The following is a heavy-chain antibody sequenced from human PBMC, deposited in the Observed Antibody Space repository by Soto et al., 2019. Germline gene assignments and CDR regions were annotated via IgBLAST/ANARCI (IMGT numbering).Heavy chain of an antibody. D-gene: IGHD6-6*01. V-gene: IGHV4-59*01. CDR1: GGSISSYY. CDR3: ARLGRYSSSSNYYYYYYGMDV. CDR2: IYYSGST. J-gene: IGHJ6*02. Sequence: SETRSLTCTVSGGSISSYYWSWIRQPPGKGLEWIGYIYYSGSTNYNPSLKSRVTISVDTSKNQFSLKLSSVTAADTAVYYCARLGRYSSSSNYYYYYYGMDVWGQGTTVTVSS.